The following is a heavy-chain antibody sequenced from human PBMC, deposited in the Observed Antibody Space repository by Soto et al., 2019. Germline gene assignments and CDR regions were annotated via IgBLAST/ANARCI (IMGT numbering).Heavy chain of an antibody. Sequence: EVQLLDSGGGLVKPGGSLRLSCAASGFTFTNYAMTWVRQAPGKGLEWVSSISGGDGDTSYADSVKGRFTISRDNSENTMFLQMNTLRPDDTAVYYCAKDRFTSTVRKYWFCDVWGRGTLVTVPS. D-gene: IGHD3-10*01. V-gene: IGHV3-23*01. CDR1: GFTFTNYA. CDR2: ISGGDGDT. J-gene: IGHJ2*01. CDR3: AKDRFTSTVRKYWFCDV.